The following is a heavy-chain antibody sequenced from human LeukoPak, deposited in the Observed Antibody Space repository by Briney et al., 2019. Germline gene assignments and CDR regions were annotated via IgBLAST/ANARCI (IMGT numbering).Heavy chain of an antibody. V-gene: IGHV3-48*01. CDR2: ISRSSSTV. CDR1: GFTFSSYS. CDR3: AKDFRPYCSSTSCYDGCDY. Sequence: GGSLRLSCEASGFTFSSYSMNWVRQAPGKGLEWISYISRSSSTVHYADSVKGRFTISRDNAKNSLHLQLNSLRAEDTAMYYCAKDFRPYCSSTSCYDGCDYWGQGTLVTVSS. J-gene: IGHJ4*02. D-gene: IGHD2-2*01.